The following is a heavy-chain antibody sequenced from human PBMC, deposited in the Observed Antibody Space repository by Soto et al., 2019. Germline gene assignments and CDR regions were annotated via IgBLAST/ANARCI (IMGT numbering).Heavy chain of an antibody. J-gene: IGHJ4*02. CDR3: AKDHLAVIHYFDY. CDR1: GFTFSSYG. CDR2: ISYDGSNK. V-gene: IGHV3-30*18. Sequence: GGSLILSCAASGFTFSSYGMHWVRQAPGKGLEWVAVISYDGSNKYYADSVKGRFTISRDNSKNTLYLQMNSLRAEDTAVYYCAKDHLAVIHYFDYWGQGTLVTVSS. D-gene: IGHD2-21*01.